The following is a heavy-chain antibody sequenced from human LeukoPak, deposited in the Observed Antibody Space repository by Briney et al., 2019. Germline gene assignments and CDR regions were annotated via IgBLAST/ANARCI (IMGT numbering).Heavy chain of an antibody. Sequence: GGSLRLSCAASGFTFGSYAMSWVRQAPGKGLELVSAISGSGGSTYYADSVKGRFTISRDNSKNTLYLQMNSLRAEDTAVYYCASSGPYSSGWYAFDIWGQGTMVTVSS. CDR3: ASSGPYSSGWYAFDI. J-gene: IGHJ3*02. CDR1: GFTFGSYA. V-gene: IGHV3-23*01. CDR2: ISGSGGST. D-gene: IGHD6-19*01.